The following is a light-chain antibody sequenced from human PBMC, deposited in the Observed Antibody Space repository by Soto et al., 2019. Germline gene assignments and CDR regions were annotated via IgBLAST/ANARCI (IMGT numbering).Light chain of an antibody. CDR2: GAS. CDR1: QSVSSN. CDR3: QQYNDWQWT. V-gene: IGKV3-15*01. Sequence: EIVMTQSPATLSVSPGERATLSCRASQSVSSNLAWYQQKPGQAPGLLIYGASTRATGIPARFSGSGSGTEFTLTISSLQSEDFAFYYCQQYNDWQWTFGQGITVEI. J-gene: IGKJ1*01.